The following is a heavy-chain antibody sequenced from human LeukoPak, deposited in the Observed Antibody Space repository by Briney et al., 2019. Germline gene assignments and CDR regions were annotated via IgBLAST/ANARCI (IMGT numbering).Heavy chain of an antibody. V-gene: IGHV4-34*01. Sequence: SETLSLTCAVYGVSFSGYYWSWIRQPPGKGLEWIGEINHSGSTNYNPSLKSRVTISVDTSKNQFSLNLSSVTAADTAVYYCARALVRATMVWYFDLWGRGTLVTVSS. CDR2: INHSGST. CDR3: ARALVRATMVWYFDL. D-gene: IGHD5-12*01. CDR1: GVSFSGYY. J-gene: IGHJ2*01.